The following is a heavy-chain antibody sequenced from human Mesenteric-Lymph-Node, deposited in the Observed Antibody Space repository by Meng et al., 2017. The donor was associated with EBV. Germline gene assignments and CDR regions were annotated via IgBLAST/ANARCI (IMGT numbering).Heavy chain of an antibody. D-gene: IGHD3-10*01. V-gene: IGHV4-61*01. Sequence: QVQLQETGPGMGKASEALSLAFTGSGGSVSSGSQYWSWIRQPPGKGLEWIGYIYYSGNTKYNPSLKSRVTMSVDTSKNQFSLRLNSVTAADTAVYYCAGSGSGSYYAIYYFDFWGQGTLVTVSS. CDR3: AGSGSGSYYAIYYFDF. CDR1: GGSVSSGSQY. J-gene: IGHJ4*02. CDR2: IYYSGNT.